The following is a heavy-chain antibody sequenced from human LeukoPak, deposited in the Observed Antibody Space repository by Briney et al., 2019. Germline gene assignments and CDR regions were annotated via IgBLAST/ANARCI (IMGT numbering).Heavy chain of an antibody. CDR1: GGSISSYY. D-gene: IGHD6-13*01. CDR2: IFTSGTT. CDR3: AQGTPGSSNWY. V-gene: IGHV4-4*07. J-gene: IGHJ4*02. Sequence: NPSDTLSLTCTVSGGSISSYYWNWLRQPAGKGLEWIGRIFTSGTTNYNPSLKSRVTMTVDTSKNQFSLRLSSVTAADTAVYYCAQGTPGSSNWYWGQGTLVTVSS.